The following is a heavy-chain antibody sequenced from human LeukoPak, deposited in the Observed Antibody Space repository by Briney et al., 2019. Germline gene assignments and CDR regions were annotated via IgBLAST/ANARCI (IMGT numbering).Heavy chain of an antibody. CDR2: FDPEDGET. Sequence: ASVKVSCKVSGYTLTELSMHWVRQAPGKGLEWMGGFDPEDGETIYARNLQDRVTMTTDTSTRTAYMELRSLRSDDTAVYYCARDRQGSGPRPPETNWFDPWGQGALVTVSS. J-gene: IGHJ5*02. V-gene: IGHV1-24*01. CDR3: ARDRQGSGPRPPETNWFDP. D-gene: IGHD1-14*01. CDR1: GYTLTELS.